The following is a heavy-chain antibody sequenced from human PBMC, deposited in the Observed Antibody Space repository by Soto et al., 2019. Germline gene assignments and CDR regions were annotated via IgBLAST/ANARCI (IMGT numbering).Heavy chain of an antibody. V-gene: IGHV3-23*01. Sequence: GGSLRLSCVASGFKFSSYAMSWVRQAPGKGLEWVSLISATGGGTYYADSVKGRFTISRDNSDNTLYLQVHSLRAEDTAVYYCAKDRRAGGNSAFYFDFWGQGAQVTVSS. CDR3: AKDRRAGGNSAFYFDF. CDR2: ISATGGGT. D-gene: IGHD3-16*01. J-gene: IGHJ5*01. CDR1: GFKFSSYA.